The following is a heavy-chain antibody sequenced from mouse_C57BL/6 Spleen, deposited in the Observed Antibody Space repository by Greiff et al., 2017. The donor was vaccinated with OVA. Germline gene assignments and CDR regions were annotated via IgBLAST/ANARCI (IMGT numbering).Heavy chain of an antibody. D-gene: IGHD2-4*01. CDR2: IYPGSGNT. Sequence: QVQLKQSGPELVKPGASVKISCKASGYSFTSYYIHWVKQRPGQGLEWIGWIYPGSGNTKYNEKFKGKATLTADTSSSTAYMQLSSLTSEDSAVYYCARKGLREGMDYWGQGTSVTVSS. CDR1: GYSFTSYY. CDR3: ARKGLREGMDY. J-gene: IGHJ4*01. V-gene: IGHV1-66*01.